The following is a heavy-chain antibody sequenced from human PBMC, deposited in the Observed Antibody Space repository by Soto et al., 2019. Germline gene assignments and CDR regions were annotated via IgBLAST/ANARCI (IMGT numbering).Heavy chain of an antibody. CDR1: GYSFTSYW. Sequence: GESLKTSCNGSGYSFTSYWIGWVRQMPGKGLEWMGIIYPGDSDTRYSPSFQGQVTISADKSISTAYLQWSSLKASDTAMYYCARPADSSGYYFDYWGQGTLVTVSS. CDR2: IYPGDSDT. J-gene: IGHJ4*02. D-gene: IGHD3-22*01. CDR3: ARPADSSGYYFDY. V-gene: IGHV5-51*01.